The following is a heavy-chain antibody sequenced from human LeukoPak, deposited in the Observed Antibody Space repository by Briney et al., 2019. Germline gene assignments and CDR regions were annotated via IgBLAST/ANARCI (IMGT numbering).Heavy chain of an antibody. V-gene: IGHV4-39*01. CDR1: GGSISSSSYY. CDR3: ARPGPQSSYSRAENAFDI. D-gene: IGHD4-11*01. Sequence: SETLSLTCTVSGGSISSSSYYWGWIRQPPGKGLEWIGSIYYSGSTYYNPSLKSRVTISVDTSKNQFSLKLSSVTAADTAVYYCARPGPQSSYSRAENAFDIWGQGTMVTVSS. J-gene: IGHJ3*02. CDR2: IYYSGST.